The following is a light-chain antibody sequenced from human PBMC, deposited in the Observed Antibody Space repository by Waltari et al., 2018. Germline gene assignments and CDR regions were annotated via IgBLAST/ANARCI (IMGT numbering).Light chain of an antibody. Sequence: QSVLTQPPSASGTPGPRVTISCSGRRSNIGSNYVSWYQQLPGTAPKLLIYRNNQRPSGVPDRFSGSKSGTSASLAISGLRSEDEADYYCAAWDDSLSGRVFGGGTKLTVL. CDR1: RSNIGSNY. J-gene: IGLJ3*02. V-gene: IGLV1-47*01. CDR3: AAWDDSLSGRV. CDR2: RNN.